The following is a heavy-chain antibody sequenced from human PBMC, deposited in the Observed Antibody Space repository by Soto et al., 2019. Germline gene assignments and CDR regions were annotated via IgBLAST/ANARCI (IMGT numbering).Heavy chain of an antibody. CDR3: ARERTSSSWLKALDI. V-gene: IGHV4-59*01. J-gene: IGHJ3*02. CDR2: IYYSGST. Sequence: SETLSLTCTVSGGSISSYYWSWIRQPPGKGLEWIGYIYYSGSTNYNPSLKSRVTISVDTSKNQFSLKLSSVTAADTAVYYCARERTSSSWLKALDIWGQGTMVTVSS. D-gene: IGHD6-13*01. CDR1: GGSISSYY.